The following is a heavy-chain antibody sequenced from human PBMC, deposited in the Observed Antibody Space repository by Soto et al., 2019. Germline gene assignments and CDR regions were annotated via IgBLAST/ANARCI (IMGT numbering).Heavy chain of an antibody. CDR3: ARGGFGVVITFDY. CDR2: ISSNGGST. V-gene: IGHV3-64*01. CDR1: GFTFSSYA. Sequence: EVQLVESGGGLVQPGGSLRLSCAASGFTFSSYAMHWVRQAPGKGLEYVSAISSNGGSTYYANSVKGRFTISRDNSKNTLYLQMGSLRAEDMAVYYCARGGFGVVITFDYWGQGTLVTVSS. J-gene: IGHJ4*02. D-gene: IGHD3-3*01.